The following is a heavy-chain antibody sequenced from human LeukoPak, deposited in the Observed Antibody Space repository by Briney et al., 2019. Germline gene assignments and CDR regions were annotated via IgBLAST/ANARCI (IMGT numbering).Heavy chain of an antibody. CDR1: GSSFTSYW. Sequence: GGSLEISGQGSGSSFTSYWISWVRQLPGKGLEGMGSIDPSHSYTNYSPSFQGHVTISADNSISTAYLQWSSLKASDTAMYYCARRGKNYYGSGTYYWGQGTLVTVSS. CDR2: IDPSHSYT. CDR3: ARRGKNYYGSGTYY. D-gene: IGHD3-10*01. J-gene: IGHJ4*02. V-gene: IGHV5-10-1*01.